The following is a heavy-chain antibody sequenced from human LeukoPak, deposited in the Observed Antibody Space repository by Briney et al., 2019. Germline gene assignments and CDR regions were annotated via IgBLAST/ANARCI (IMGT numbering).Heavy chain of an antibody. D-gene: IGHD2-15*01. CDR1: GGSFSGYY. CDR2: INHSGST. Sequence: PSETLSLTCAVHGGSFSGYYWSWIRQPPGKGLEWMGEINHSGSTNYNPSLKSRVTISVDTSKNQFSLKLSSVTAADTAVYYCAGSDLGYCSGGSCYSPWFDPWGQGTLVTVSS. V-gene: IGHV4-34*01. CDR3: AGSDLGYCSGGSCYSPWFDP. J-gene: IGHJ5*02.